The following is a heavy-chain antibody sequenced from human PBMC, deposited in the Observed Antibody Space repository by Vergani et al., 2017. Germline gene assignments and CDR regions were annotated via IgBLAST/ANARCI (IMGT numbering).Heavy chain of an antibody. J-gene: IGHJ4*02. CDR1: GYTFTGYY. V-gene: IGHV1-2*02. D-gene: IGHD5-18*01. Sequence: QVQLVQSGAEVKKPGASVKVSCKASGYTFTGYYMHWVRQAPGQGLEWMGWINPNNGGTYYAQKFQGRVTMTRDTSISTAYMELSGLTSDDTAVYYCVRGPVPRVDTAMVDWGQGTLVTVSS. CDR3: VRGPVPRVDTAMVD. CDR2: INPNNGGT.